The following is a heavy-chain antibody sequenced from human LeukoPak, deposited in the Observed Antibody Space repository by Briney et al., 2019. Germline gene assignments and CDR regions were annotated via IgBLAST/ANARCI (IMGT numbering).Heavy chain of an antibody. CDR2: IYEDGST. J-gene: IGHJ4*02. CDR3: ARHRFGYFTPFNN. Sequence: SGTLSLTCTVSGDSISSSTYYWGWIRQPPGKGLEWIGSIYEDGSTYYISSLKSRLTISVDTSKNHFSLKLNSVTAADTAVYFCARHRFGYFTPFNNWGQGRLVTVSS. D-gene: IGHD3-3*01. CDR1: GDSISSSTYY. V-gene: IGHV4-39*01.